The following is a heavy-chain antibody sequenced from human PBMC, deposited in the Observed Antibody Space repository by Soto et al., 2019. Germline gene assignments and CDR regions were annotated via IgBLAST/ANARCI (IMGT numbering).Heavy chain of an antibody. V-gene: IGHV4-61*01. Sequence: SETLSLTCSVSGGSVSNKTYYWSWIRQPPGKRLEWIGYVYYSGTTNYNPSLKSRVTISVDLSKNQFSLRLSSVTTADTALYYCARTTAVPNTLRSRYFFDYWGQGTMVTVSS. CDR3: ARTTAVPNTLRSRYFFDY. CDR2: VYYSGTT. D-gene: IGHD4-17*01. CDR1: GGSVSNKTYY. J-gene: IGHJ4*02.